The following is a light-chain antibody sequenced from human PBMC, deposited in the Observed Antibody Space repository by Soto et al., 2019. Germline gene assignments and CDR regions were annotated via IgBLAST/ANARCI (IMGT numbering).Light chain of an antibody. V-gene: IGKV1-27*01. J-gene: IGKJ4*01. CDR2: GAS. CDR3: QKYDSAPLT. CDR1: QGFSNS. Sequence: DIQMTQSPSSLTASVGDRVTISCRASQGFSNSLAWYQQKPGKVPTLLIYGASILQSGVPSRFSGSGSGTEFTLTISSPQPEDVATYYCQKYDSAPLTFGGGTKVEIK.